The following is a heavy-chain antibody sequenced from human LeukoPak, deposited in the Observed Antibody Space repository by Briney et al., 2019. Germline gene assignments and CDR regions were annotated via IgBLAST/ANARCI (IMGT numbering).Heavy chain of an antibody. CDR2: IKSKTDGGAT. Sequence: GGSLRLSCAVSGFSFTNYWMHWVRQDPGKGLVWVGRIKSKTDGGATDYAAPVKGRFTISRDDSKNTLYLQMNSLKTEDTAVYYCTTDLAYYESSGYPYWGQGTLVTVSS. J-gene: IGHJ4*02. D-gene: IGHD3-22*01. CDR1: GFSFTNYW. V-gene: IGHV3-15*07. CDR3: TTDLAYYESSGYPY.